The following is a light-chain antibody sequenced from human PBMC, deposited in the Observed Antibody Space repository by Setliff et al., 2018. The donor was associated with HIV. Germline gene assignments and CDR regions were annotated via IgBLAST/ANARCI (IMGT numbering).Light chain of an antibody. J-gene: IGLJ2*01. V-gene: IGLV2-14*03. Sequence: QSALTQPASVSGSPGQSITISCTGTSSDVGGYNYVSWYQQHPGKVPKLMIYAVSNRPSGVSNRFSGSKSGNTASLTISGLQAEDEADYYCSSYTSSSTLVVFGGGTK. CDR1: SSDVGGYNY. CDR2: AVS. CDR3: SSYTSSSTLVV.